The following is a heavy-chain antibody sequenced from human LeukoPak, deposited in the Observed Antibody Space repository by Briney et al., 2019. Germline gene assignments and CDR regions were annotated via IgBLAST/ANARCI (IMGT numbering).Heavy chain of an antibody. D-gene: IGHD2-8*02. CDR1: GYTFTNYS. V-gene: IGHV7-4-1*02. J-gene: IGHJ5*02. CDR2: INTNTGNP. CDR3: ARDFSTGPSNWFDP. Sequence: GASVKVSCKASGYTFTNYSMNWVRQAPGQGLEWMGWINTNTGNPTYAQGFTGRFVFSLDTSVSTAYPQISSLKAEDTAVYYCARDFSTGPSNWFDPWGQGTLVTVSS.